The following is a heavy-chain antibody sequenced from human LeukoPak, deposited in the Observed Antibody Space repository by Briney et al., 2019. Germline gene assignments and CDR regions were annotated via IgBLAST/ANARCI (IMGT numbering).Heavy chain of an antibody. CDR3: ARFGVVVVADNWFDP. CDR2: ISAYNGNT. CDR1: GYTFTSYG. V-gene: IGHV1-18*01. J-gene: IGHJ5*02. D-gene: IGHD2-15*01. Sequence: ASVKVSCKASGYTFTSYGISWVRQAPGQGLEWMGWISAYNGNTNYAQKLQGRVTTTTDTSTSTAYMELRSLRSDDTAVYYCARFGVVVVADNWFDPWGQGTLVTVSS.